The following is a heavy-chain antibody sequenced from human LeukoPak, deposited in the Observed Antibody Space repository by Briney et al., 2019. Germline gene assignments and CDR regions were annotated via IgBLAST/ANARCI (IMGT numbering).Heavy chain of an antibody. J-gene: IGHJ4*02. D-gene: IGHD3-10*01. V-gene: IGHV3-21*01. CDR1: GFTFSSYS. Sequence: GGSLRLSCAASGFTFSSYSMNWVRQAPGKGLEWVSSISSSSSYIYYADSVKGRFTISRDNAKNSLYLQMNSLRAEDTAVYYCARMGIWFGEARGYWGQGTLVTVSS. CDR2: ISSSSSYI. CDR3: ARMGIWFGEARGY.